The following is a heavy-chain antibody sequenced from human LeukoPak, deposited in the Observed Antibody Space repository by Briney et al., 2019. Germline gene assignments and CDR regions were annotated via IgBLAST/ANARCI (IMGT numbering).Heavy chain of an antibody. V-gene: IGHV1-69*05. D-gene: IGHD3-3*01. CDR3: TRDLGGSMSAYYFDY. CDR1: GGTFSSYA. Sequence: SVKVSCXASGGTFSSYAISWVRQAPGQGLVWMGRIIPIFGTANYAQKFQGRVTITTDESTSTAYMELSSLRSEDTAVYYCTRDLGGSMSAYYFDYWGQGTLVTVSS. CDR2: IIPIFGTA. J-gene: IGHJ4*02.